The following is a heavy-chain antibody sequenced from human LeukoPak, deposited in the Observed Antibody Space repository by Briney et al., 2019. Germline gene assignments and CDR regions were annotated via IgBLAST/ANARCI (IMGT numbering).Heavy chain of an antibody. D-gene: IGHD3-9*01. Sequence: GGSLRLSCAASGFTFSTYAMSWVRQAPGKGLEWVSTISDSGANTYYADSVKGRFTISRDNSKNTLYLQMNSLRAEDTAVYYCARHTQYDIFSYGMDVWGQGTTVTVSS. V-gene: IGHV3-23*01. CDR1: GFTFSTYA. J-gene: IGHJ6*02. CDR2: ISDSGANT. CDR3: ARHTQYDIFSYGMDV.